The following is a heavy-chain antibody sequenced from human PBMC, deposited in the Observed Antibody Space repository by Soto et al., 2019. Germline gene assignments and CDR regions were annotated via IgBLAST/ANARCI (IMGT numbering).Heavy chain of an antibody. J-gene: IGHJ4*02. Sequence: PSETLSLTCAVSGGSISSGGYSWSWIRQPPGKGLEWIGYIYHSGSTYYNPSLKSRVTISVDRSKNQFSLKLSSVTAADTAVYYCARHNARAGPRGFEDYWGQGTLVTVSS. CDR2: IYHSGST. V-gene: IGHV4-30-2*01. CDR1: GGSISSGGYS. CDR3: ARHNARAGPRGFEDY. D-gene: IGHD3-10*02.